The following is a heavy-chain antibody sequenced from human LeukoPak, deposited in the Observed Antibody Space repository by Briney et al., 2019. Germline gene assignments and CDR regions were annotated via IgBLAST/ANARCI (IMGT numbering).Heavy chain of an antibody. CDR2: IKQDGSEK. J-gene: IGHJ6*02. D-gene: IGHD1-26*01. CDR1: GFTFSSYW. CDR3: ARLSGSYHAYYYYYGMDV. Sequence: GGSLRLSCAASGFTFSSYWMSWVRQAPGKGLEWVANIKQDGSEKYYVDSVKGRFTISRDNAKNSLYLQMNSLRAEDTAVYHCARLSGSYHAYYYYYGMDVWGQGTTVTVSS. V-gene: IGHV3-7*01.